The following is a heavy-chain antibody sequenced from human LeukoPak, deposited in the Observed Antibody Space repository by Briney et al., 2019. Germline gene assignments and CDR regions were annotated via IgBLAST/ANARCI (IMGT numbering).Heavy chain of an antibody. CDR1: GYTFRKDP. CDR2: INTNTGNP. CDR3: ARAHDSSGSLGDALDI. J-gene: IGHJ3*02. V-gene: IGHV7-4-1*02. D-gene: IGHD3-22*01. Sequence: GASVKVSCKASGYTFRKDPMNWVRQVPGQGLEWMGWINTNTGNPTYAQGFTGRFVFSLDTSVNTAYLQINSLQAEDTAVYFCARAHDSSGSLGDALDIWGQGTMVTVSS.